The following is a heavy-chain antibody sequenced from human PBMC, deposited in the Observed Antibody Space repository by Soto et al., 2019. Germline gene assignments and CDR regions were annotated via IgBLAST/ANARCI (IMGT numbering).Heavy chain of an antibody. D-gene: IGHD5-12*01. Sequence: SETLSLTCTVSGGSISSYYWSWIRQPPGKGLEWIGYIYYSGSTNYNPSLKSRVTISVDTSKNQFSLKLSSVTAADTAVYYCASQFHYSGYDRFDYWGQGTLVTVSS. CDR2: IYYSGST. CDR1: GGSISSYY. V-gene: IGHV4-59*08. J-gene: IGHJ4*02. CDR3: ASQFHYSGYDRFDY.